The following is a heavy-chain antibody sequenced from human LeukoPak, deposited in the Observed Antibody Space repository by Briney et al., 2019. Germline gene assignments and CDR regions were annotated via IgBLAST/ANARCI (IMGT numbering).Heavy chain of an antibody. V-gene: IGHV1-8*01. J-gene: IGHJ4*02. CDR3: ASVDSSGYYYYY. CDR2: MNPNSGNT. D-gene: IGHD3-22*01. CDR1: GYTFTSYD. Sequence: ASVKVSCKASGYTFTSYDINWVRQATGQGLEWMGWMNPNSGNTGYAQKFQGRVTMTRSTSISTAYMELSSLRSEDTAVYYCASVDSSGYYYYYWGQGTLVTVSS.